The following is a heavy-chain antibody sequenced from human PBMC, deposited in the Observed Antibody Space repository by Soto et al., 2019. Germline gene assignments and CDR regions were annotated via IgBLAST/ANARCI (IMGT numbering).Heavy chain of an antibody. Sequence: TSETLSLTCAVSGYSISSGYYWGWIRQPPGKGLEWIGSVYHSVSPYYNPSLKSRVTISVDTSKNQFSLKLSSVTAADTAVYYCARGGGISAHDDYWGQGTLVTVSS. CDR1: GYSISSGYY. CDR3: ARGGGISAHDDY. D-gene: IGHD3-16*02. J-gene: IGHJ4*02. V-gene: IGHV4-38-2*01. CDR2: VYHSVSP.